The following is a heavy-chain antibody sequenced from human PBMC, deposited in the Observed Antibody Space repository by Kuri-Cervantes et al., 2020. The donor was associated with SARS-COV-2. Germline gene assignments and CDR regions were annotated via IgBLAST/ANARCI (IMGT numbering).Heavy chain of an antibody. CDR3: AKWTTVVSAFDI. D-gene: IGHD4-23*01. CDR2: ISYDGSDK. CDR1: GFTFSSYA. V-gene: IGHV3-30*07. J-gene: IGHJ3*02. Sequence: GGSLRLSCAASGFTFSSYAMHWVRQAPSKGLEWVAVISYDGSDKHYADSAKGRFTISRDNSKNTLYLQMNSLRAEDTAVYYCAKWTTVVSAFDIWGQGTMVTVSS.